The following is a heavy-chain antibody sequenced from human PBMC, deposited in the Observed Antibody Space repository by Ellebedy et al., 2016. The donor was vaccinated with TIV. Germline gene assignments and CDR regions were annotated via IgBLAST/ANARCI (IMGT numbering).Heavy chain of an antibody. CDR3: TGGWGRGGYFDY. CDR2: TRNKANSYTT. D-gene: IGHD3-10*01. CDR1: GFTFSDHY. Sequence: GESLKISCAASGFTFSDHYMDWVRQAPGKGLEWVGRTRNKANSYTTEYAASVKGRFTISRDDSKNSLYLQMNSLKTEDTAVYYCTGGWGRGGYFDYWGQGTLVTVSS. J-gene: IGHJ4*02. V-gene: IGHV3-72*01.